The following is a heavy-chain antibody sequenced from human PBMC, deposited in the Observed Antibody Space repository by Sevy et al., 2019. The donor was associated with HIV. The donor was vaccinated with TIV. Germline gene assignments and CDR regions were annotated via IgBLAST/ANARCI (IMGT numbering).Heavy chain of an antibody. CDR3: ARDDGNYYFHY. CDR2: IKQDAGQK. D-gene: IGHD1-7*01. Sequence: GGSLRLSCAASGFTFSKYWMGWVRQAPGKGLEWGATIKQDAGQKYYVDSVKGRLAISRDNAKNSLYLQMNSLRAEDTAVYFCARDDGNYYFHYWGQGTLVTVSS. V-gene: IGHV3-7*01. J-gene: IGHJ4*02. CDR1: GFTFSKYW.